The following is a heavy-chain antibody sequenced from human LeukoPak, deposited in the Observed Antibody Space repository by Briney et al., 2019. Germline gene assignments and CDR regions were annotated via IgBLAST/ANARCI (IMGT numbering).Heavy chain of an antibody. Sequence: GGSLRLSCAASGFTFSSYSMNWVRQAPGKGLEWDSSISSSSSYIYYADSVKGRFTISRDNAKNSLYLQMNSLRAEDTAVYYCARVGYYDILTGYSRFDPWGQGTLVTVSS. V-gene: IGHV3-21*01. CDR2: ISSSSSYI. D-gene: IGHD3-9*01. CDR1: GFTFSSYS. CDR3: ARVGYYDILTGYSRFDP. J-gene: IGHJ5*02.